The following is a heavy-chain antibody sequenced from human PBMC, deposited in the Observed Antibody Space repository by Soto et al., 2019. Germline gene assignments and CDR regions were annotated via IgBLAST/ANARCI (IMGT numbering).Heavy chain of an antibody. J-gene: IGHJ5*02. D-gene: IGHD3-22*01. CDR2: ISYDGSNK. Sequence: VGSLRLSCAASGFTFSSYGMHWVRQAPGKGLEWVAVISYDGSNKYYADSVKGRFTISRDNSKNTLYLQMNSLRAEDTAVYYCAKAQNYYDSSGYYPSWGQGTLVTVS. V-gene: IGHV3-30*18. CDR3: AKAQNYYDSSGYYPS. CDR1: GFTFSSYG.